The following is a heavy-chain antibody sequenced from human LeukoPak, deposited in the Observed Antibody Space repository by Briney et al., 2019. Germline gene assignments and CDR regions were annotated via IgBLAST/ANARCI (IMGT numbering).Heavy chain of an antibody. V-gene: IGHV3-7*01. J-gene: IGHJ5*01. CDR1: GLTFSSQW. Sequence: GGSLRLSCTASGLTFSSQWMTWVRQAPGKGLEWLAYINDSGSRKSYVDSVKGRFTISRDNARNTLYLQMNSLRDEETAVYYCASKKYYYDTGGAGCFDSWGQGTLVTVSS. D-gene: IGHD3-22*01. CDR3: ASKKYYYDTGGAGCFDS. CDR2: INDSGSRK.